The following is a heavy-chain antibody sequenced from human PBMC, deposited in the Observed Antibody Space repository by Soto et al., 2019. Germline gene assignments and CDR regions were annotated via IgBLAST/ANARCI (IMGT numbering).Heavy chain of an antibody. CDR1: GFSFSNYA. D-gene: IGHD2-2*01. V-gene: IGHV3-64D*06. CDR3: VKEMAPVAIGSIYYYYGMDV. J-gene: IGHJ6*02. Sequence: GGSLRLSCSASGFSFSNYAMHWVRQAPGKGLQYVSGFSSKGGTTYYADSVKGRFTISRDNSKNTLYLQMSSLRPEDTAVYYCVKEMAPVAIGSIYYYYGMDVWGQGTRVTVSS. CDR2: FSSKGGTT.